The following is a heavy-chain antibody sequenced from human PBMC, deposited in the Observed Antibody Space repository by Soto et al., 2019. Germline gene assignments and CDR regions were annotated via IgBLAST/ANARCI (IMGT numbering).Heavy chain of an antibody. J-gene: IGHJ5*02. CDR2: IQYSGST. CDR1: GGSISSSSYY. CDR3: ARRYSSGWYDCIDP. V-gene: IGHV4-39*01. D-gene: IGHD6-19*01. Sequence: QLQLQESGPGLVKPSETLSLTCTVSGGSISSSSYYWGWIRQPPGQGLEWIGSIQYSGSTYYNPSLKIRVTISVDTSKNQFSLKLSSVTAADTAVYYCARRYSSGWYDCIDPWGQGTLVTVSS.